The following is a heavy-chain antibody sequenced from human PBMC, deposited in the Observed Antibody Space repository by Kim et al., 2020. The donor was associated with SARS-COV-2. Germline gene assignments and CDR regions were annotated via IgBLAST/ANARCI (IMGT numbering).Heavy chain of an antibody. V-gene: IGHV4-61*01. J-gene: IGHJ5*01. CDR2: VYFTGDT. CDR1: GDSVRSANYY. CDR3: ARVHIAVAQNGFDF. Sequence: SETLSLTCSVSGDSVRSANYYWTWIRQSPGEALESPGYVYFTGDTNYSSSFRRRAIISVDTTQNQFFLSHRSVTAADSAKYYSARVHIAVAQNGFDFW. D-gene: IGHD6-19*01.